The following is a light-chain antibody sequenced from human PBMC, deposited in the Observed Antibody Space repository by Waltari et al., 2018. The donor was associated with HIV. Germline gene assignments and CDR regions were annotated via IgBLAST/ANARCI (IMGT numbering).Light chain of an antibody. Sequence: QTVLTQPPSVSGAPGQSVTISCTGISSDAGDDNYVSWYQQSPGKAPKFIIYEVSKRPSGVPDRFSGSKSGNTASLTVSGLQADDEADYYCSSYAGSSTWVFGGGTKLTVL. CDR2: EVS. CDR1: SSDAGDDNY. J-gene: IGLJ3*02. CDR3: SSYAGSSTWV. V-gene: IGLV2-8*01.